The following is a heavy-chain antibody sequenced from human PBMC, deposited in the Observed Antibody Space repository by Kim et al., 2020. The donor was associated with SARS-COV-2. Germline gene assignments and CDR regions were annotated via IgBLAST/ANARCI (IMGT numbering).Heavy chain of an antibody. D-gene: IGHD6-19*01. V-gene: IGHV4-34*01. CDR3: ARGGGGWYPIDY. CDR2: INHSGST. Sequence: SETLSLTCAVYGGSFSGYYWSWIRQPPGKGLEWIGEINHSGSTNYNPSLKSRVTISVDTSKNQFSLKLSSVTAADTAVYYCARGGGGWYPIDYWGQGTLVTVSS. CDR1: GGSFSGYY. J-gene: IGHJ4*02.